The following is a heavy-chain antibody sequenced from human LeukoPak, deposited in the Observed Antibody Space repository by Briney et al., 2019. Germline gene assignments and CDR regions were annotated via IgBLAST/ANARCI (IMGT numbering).Heavy chain of an antibody. CDR2: ISWNSGTI. D-gene: IGHD1-26*01. CDR3: AKGSSGSYSQDAFDI. J-gene: IGHJ3*02. V-gene: IGHV3-9*01. CDR1: GFTFDDYA. Sequence: GGSLRLSCAASGFTFDDYAMHWVRQVPGKGLEWVSGISWNSGTIGYADSVKGRFTISRDNAKNSLYLRMNSLRAEDTALYYCAKGSSGSYSQDAFDIWGQGTMVTVSS.